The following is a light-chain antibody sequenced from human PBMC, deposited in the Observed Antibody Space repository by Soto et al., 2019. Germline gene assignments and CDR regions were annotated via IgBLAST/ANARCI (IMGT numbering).Light chain of an antibody. V-gene: IGKV3-20*01. CDR3: QQYGASPLT. CDR1: QSVSSDY. J-gene: IGKJ4*01. CDR2: RAS. Sequence: EIVLTQSPGTLSLSPGDRATLSCRASQSVSSDYVAWYQQKPGQTPNVLIYRASIRATGIPDRFSGSGSGTDFTLTISRLEPEDFAVYYCQQYGASPLTFGGGTKLEFK.